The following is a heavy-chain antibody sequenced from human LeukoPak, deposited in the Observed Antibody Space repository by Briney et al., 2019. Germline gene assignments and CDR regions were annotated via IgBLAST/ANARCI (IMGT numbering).Heavy chain of an antibody. CDR1: GGSFSGYY. J-gene: IGHJ4*02. V-gene: IGHV4-34*01. D-gene: IGHD1-26*01. Sequence: PSETLSLTCAVYGGSFSGYYWSWIRQPPGKGLEWIGEINHSGSTNYNPSLKSRATISVDTSKNQFSLKLSSVTAADTAVYYCARYAVEYRGTFFDYWGQGTLVTVSS. CDR3: ARYAVEYRGTFFDY. CDR2: INHSGST.